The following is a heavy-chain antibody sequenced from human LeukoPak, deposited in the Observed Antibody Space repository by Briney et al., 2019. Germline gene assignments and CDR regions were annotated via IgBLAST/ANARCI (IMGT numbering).Heavy chain of an antibody. J-gene: IGHJ4*02. CDR1: GFTFIDYW. CDR3: AIRGSPMVRNY. CDR2: INNDGGGT. Sequence: GGSLRLSCTASGFTFIDYWIHWVRQAPGKGLVWVSRINNDGGGTIYADSVRGRFTISVDNAKNSLYLQMNSLRAEDTAVYYCAIRGSPMVRNYWGQGTLVTVSS. D-gene: IGHD3-10*01. V-gene: IGHV3-74*01.